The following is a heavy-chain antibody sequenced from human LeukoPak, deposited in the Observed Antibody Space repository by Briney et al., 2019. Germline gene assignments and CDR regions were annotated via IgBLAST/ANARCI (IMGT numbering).Heavy chain of an antibody. CDR1: AFTFTNYW. J-gene: IGHJ4*02. CDR2: VKQDGSEK. V-gene: IGHV3-7*01. CDR3: ARHNCTGTSCHHFDY. D-gene: IGHD2-2*01. Sequence: GGSLRLSCAASAFTFTNYWMSCVRETPGKGLEWVANVKQDGSEKYYVDSVKGRFTISRDNAKNSLYLQMNTLRAEDTAVYYCARHNCTGTSCHHFDYWGQGTLVTVSS.